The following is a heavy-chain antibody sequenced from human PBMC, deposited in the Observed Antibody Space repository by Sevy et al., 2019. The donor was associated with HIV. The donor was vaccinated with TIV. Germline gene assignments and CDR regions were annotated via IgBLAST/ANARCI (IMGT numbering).Heavy chain of an antibody. V-gene: IGHV3-15*01. D-gene: IGHD5-18*01. Sequence: GGSLRLSCAASGFTFSDAWMSWVRQAPGKGLEWVGRIKSISDGGTTDYAAPVKGRVTISRDDSKSTLSLQMASLKTDDTAVYYCFVWIQLWAYWGQGTLVTVSS. CDR2: IKSISDGGTT. J-gene: IGHJ4*02. CDR1: GFTFSDAW. CDR3: FVWIQLWAY.